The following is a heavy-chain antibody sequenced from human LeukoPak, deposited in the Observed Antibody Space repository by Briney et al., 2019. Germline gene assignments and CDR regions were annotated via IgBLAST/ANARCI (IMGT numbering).Heavy chain of an antibody. Sequence: SETLSLTCTVSGGSISSYYWSWIRQPPGKGLEWIGYIYYSGSTNYNPSLKSRVTISVDTSKNQFSLKLSSVTAADTAVYYCARLDRWLQPIDAFDIWGQGTMVTVS. CDR3: ARLDRWLQPIDAFDI. CDR2: IYYSGST. V-gene: IGHV4-59*08. D-gene: IGHD5-12*01. CDR1: GGSISSYY. J-gene: IGHJ3*02.